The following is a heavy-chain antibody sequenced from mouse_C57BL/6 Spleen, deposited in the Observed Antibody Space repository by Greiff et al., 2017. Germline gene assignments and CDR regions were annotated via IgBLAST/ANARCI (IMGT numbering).Heavy chain of an antibody. J-gene: IGHJ4*01. D-gene: IGHD1-1*01. CDR3: GVYYGSSYVGDYAMDY. CDR2: IDPEDGDT. V-gene: IGHV14-2*01. CDR1: GFNIKDYY. Sequence: VQLQQSGAELVKPGASVKLSCTASGFNIKDYYMHWVKQRTEQGLEWIGRIDPEDGDTKYAPKFQSKATITADTSSNPAYLRLSSLTPEDTAVYYCGVYYGSSYVGDYAMDYWGQGTSVTVSS.